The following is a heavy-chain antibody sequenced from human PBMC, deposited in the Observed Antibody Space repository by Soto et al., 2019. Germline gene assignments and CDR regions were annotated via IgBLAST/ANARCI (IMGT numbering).Heavy chain of an antibody. CDR1: GGSISSSSYY. Sequence: PSETLSLTCTVSGGSISSSSYYWGWIRQPPGKGLEWIGSIYYSGSTYYNPSLKSRVTISVDTSKNQFSLKLSSVTAADTAVYYCARHDYCSSTSCYIYYYYYGMDVSGQGTTVT. J-gene: IGHJ6*02. CDR3: ARHDYCSSTSCYIYYYYYGMDV. CDR2: IYYSGST. D-gene: IGHD2-2*02. V-gene: IGHV4-39*01.